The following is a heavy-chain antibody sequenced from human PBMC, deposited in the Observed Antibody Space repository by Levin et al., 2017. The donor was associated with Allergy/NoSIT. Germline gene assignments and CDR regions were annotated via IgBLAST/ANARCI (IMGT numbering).Heavy chain of an antibody. CDR2: INPNSGGT. J-gene: IGHJ6*03. D-gene: IGHD2-2*01. V-gene: IGHV1-2*06. Sequence: GESLKISCKASGYTFTGYYMHWVRQAPGQGLEWMGRINPNSGGTNYAQKFQGRVTMTRDTSISTAYMELSRLRSDDTAVYYCAREDCSSTSCYLNLYYYYYYMDVWGKGTTVTVSS. CDR3: AREDCSSTSCYLNLYYYYYYMDV. CDR1: GYTFTGYY.